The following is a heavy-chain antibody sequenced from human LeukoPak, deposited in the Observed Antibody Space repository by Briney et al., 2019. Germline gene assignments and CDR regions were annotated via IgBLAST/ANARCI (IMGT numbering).Heavy chain of an antibody. J-gene: IGHJ4*02. CDR3: ARGTTVVTPPDY. D-gene: IGHD4-23*01. Sequence: SVKVFCKASGGTFSSYAISWVRQAPGQGLEWMGGIIPIFGTANYAQKFQGRVTITTDESTSTAYMELSSLRSEDTAVYYCARGTTVVTPPDYWGQGTLVTVSS. V-gene: IGHV1-69*05. CDR2: IIPIFGTA. CDR1: GGTFSSYA.